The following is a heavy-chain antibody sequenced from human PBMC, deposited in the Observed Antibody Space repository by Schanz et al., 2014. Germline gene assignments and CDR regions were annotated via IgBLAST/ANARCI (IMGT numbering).Heavy chain of an antibody. CDR2: ISNGGSEE. Sequence: QERLVESGGGVVQPGRSLRLSCAASGFIFSNYGMHWVRQAPGGGLEWVAGISNGGSEEYYVDSVKGRITISRDNSKGILYLQIYSLGTDVTAVYFCASEGRAGPTSSRKTYCPYHYTDVWGKGTTVIVSS. V-gene: IGHV3-30*03. D-gene: IGHD2-2*01. J-gene: IGHJ6*03. CDR1: GFIFSNYG. CDR3: ASEGRAGPTSSRKTYCPYHYTDV.